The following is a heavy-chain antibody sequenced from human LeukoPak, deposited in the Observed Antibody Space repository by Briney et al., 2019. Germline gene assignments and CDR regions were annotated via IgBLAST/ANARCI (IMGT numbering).Heavy chain of an antibody. Sequence: KPSETLSLTCTVSGGSISSYYWSWIRQPPGKGLEWIGYIYYSGSTNYNPSLKSRVTISVDTSKNQFSLKLSSVTAADTAVYYCARGYDSSGYDNWFDPRGQGTLVTVSS. CDR1: GGSISSYY. V-gene: IGHV4-59*01. CDR3: ARGYDSSGYDNWFDP. D-gene: IGHD3-22*01. J-gene: IGHJ5*02. CDR2: IYYSGST.